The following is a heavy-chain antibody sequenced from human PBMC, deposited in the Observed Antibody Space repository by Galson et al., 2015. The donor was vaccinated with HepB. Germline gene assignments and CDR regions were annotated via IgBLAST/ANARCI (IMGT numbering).Heavy chain of an antibody. CDR3: ASGPYGSGSYYNRTAYYYYYGMDV. D-gene: IGHD3-10*01. CDR2: INADNGNT. Sequence: SVKVSCKASGYTFTSYAMHWVRQAPGQRLEWMGWINADNGNTKYSQKFQGRVTITRDTSASTAYMELSSLRSEDTAVYYCASGPYGSGSYYNRTAYYYYYGMDVWGQGTTVTVSS. CDR1: GYTFTSYA. J-gene: IGHJ6*02. V-gene: IGHV1-3*01.